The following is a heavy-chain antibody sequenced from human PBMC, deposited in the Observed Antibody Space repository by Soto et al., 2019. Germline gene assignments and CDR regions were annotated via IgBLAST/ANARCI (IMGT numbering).Heavy chain of an antibody. CDR2: IYHSGST. V-gene: IGHV4-4*02. D-gene: IGHD3-10*01. J-gene: IGHJ6*02. Sequence: QVQLQESGPGLVKPSGTLSLTCAVSGGSISSSNWWSWVRQPPGKGLEWIGEIYHSGSTNYNPSLXXRXPISVDKSNNQFSLTLSSVTAADTAVYYCARVSGSYYYGMDVWGQGTTVTVSS. CDR3: ARVSGSYYYGMDV. CDR1: GGSISSSNW.